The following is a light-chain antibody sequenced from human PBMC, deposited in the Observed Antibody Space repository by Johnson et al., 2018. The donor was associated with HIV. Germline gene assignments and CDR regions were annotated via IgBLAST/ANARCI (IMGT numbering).Light chain of an antibody. CDR1: SSNIGSND. CDR2: DNN. V-gene: IGLV1-51*01. Sequence: QSVLTQPPSMSAAPGQKVTVSCSGSSSNIGSNDVSWYQQFPGAAPKLLIYDNNKRPSGIPDRFSGSKSGTSATLGITGVQTGDEADYYCGTWDSSLSASYVFGTGTKVTVL. CDR3: GTWDSSLSASYV. J-gene: IGLJ1*01.